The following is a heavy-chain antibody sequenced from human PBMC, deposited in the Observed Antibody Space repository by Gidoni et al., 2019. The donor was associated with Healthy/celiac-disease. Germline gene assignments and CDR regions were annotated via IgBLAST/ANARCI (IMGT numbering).Heavy chain of an antibody. CDR3: AKDLRGVVVVPAAIPDAFDI. CDR2: ISGSGGST. Sequence: EVQLLESGGGLVQPGGSLRLSCAASGFTFSSYALSWVRQAPGKGLEWVSAISGSGGSTYYADSVKGRFTISRDNSKNTLYLQMNSLRAEDTAVYYCAKDLRGVVVVPAAIPDAFDIWGQGTMVTVSS. D-gene: IGHD2-2*02. V-gene: IGHV3-23*01. J-gene: IGHJ3*02. CDR1: GFTFSSYA.